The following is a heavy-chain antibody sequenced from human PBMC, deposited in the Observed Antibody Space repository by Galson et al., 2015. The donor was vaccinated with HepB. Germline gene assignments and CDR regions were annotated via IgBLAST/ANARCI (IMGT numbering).Heavy chain of an antibody. Sequence: CAISGDSVSSNSAAWNWIRQSPSRGLEWLGRTYYRSKWYNDYAVSVKSRMTINPDTSKNQFSLQLNSVTPEDTAVHYCARGKGYNWNDGDGMDVWGQGTTVTVSS. CDR1: GDSVSSNSAA. D-gene: IGHD1-1*01. CDR3: ARGKGYNWNDGDGMDV. CDR2: TYYRSKWYN. V-gene: IGHV6-1*01. J-gene: IGHJ6*02.